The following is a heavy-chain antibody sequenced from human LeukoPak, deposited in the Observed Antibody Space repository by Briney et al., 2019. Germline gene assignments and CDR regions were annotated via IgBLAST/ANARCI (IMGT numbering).Heavy chain of an antibody. CDR3: ARTGDLDY. Sequence: PGGSLRLSCAASGXTFSTYWVSWVRQAPGKGLEWVATIKQDGSEKYSVDSVKGRFTISRDNAKNSLYLQMNSLRVEDTAVYYCARTGDLDYWGQGTVVTVSS. J-gene: IGHJ4*02. V-gene: IGHV3-7*05. CDR1: GXTFSTYW. CDR2: IKQDGSEK. D-gene: IGHD4-17*01.